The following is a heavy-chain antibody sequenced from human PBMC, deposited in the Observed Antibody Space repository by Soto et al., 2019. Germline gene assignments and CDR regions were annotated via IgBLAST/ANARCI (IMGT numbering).Heavy chain of an antibody. CDR1: GYIFSRYW. J-gene: IGHJ6*02. D-gene: IGHD2-21*01. CDR2: VYPTDSNT. Sequence: GESLKISCEGSGYIFSRYWVGWVRQMPGKGLEWMGVVYPTDSNTRYSPSFQGQVTISADKSTGTAYLRWSSLKASDTAVYYCVRKAAVKIYSPPNHHYSEMDVWGQGTTVTVSS. CDR3: VRKAAVKIYSPPNHHYSEMDV. V-gene: IGHV5-51*01.